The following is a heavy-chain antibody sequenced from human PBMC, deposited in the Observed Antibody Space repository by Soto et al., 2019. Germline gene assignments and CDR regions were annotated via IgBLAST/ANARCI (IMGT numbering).Heavy chain of an antibody. CDR1: GFTFSSYA. Sequence: GESLKISCAASGFTFSSYAMSWVRQAPGKGLEWVSAISGSGGSTYYADSVKGRFTISRDNSKNTLYLQMNSLRAEDTAVYYCAKGSLGGVVTGTIPFDYWGQGTLVTVSS. J-gene: IGHJ4*02. D-gene: IGHD1-7*01. CDR3: AKGSLGGVVTGTIPFDY. CDR2: ISGSGGST. V-gene: IGHV3-23*01.